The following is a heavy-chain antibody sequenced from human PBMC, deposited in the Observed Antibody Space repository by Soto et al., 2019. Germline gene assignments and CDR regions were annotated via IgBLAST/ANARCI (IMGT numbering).Heavy chain of an antibody. V-gene: IGHV3-30*04. Sequence: PGGSLRLSCVGSGFTVSAYEIHWVRQAPGKGLDWVAVIPSGGRHQFYTDSVRGRFTISRDDSKNTVYLQMNNLTPQDAAIYYCAKDAVPGPPDYFDFWGQGTLVTVSS. CDR2: IPSGGRHQ. CDR1: GFTVSAYE. D-gene: IGHD6-19*01. CDR3: AKDAVPGPPDYFDF. J-gene: IGHJ4*02.